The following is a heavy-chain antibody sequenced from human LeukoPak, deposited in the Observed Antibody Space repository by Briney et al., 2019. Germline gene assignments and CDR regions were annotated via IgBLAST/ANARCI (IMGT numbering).Heavy chain of an antibody. V-gene: IGHV4-4*07. CDR1: GGSISTYY. D-gene: IGHD6-19*01. CDR2: IHTSGNT. Sequence: SETLSLTCTVSGGSISTYYWSWIHQSAGKGLEWIGRIHTSGNTDYSPSLKSRVTMSVDTSKNQFSLKLSSVTAADTAIYYCAREGGQWPTYYYYMDVWGKGTTVTVSS. CDR3: AREGGQWPTYYYYMDV. J-gene: IGHJ6*03.